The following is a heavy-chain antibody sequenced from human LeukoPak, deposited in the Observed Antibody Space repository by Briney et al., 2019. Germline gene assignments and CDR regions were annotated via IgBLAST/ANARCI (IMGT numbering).Heavy chain of an antibody. D-gene: IGHD7-27*01. Sequence: GGSLRLSCAASGFTFSDYYMSWIRQAPGKGLEWVSYISSSSSDTNYADSVKGRFTISRDNAQNSLYLQMDSLRDEDTAVYYCAREDDDWGPNTLDVWGQGTVVTVSS. V-gene: IGHV3-11*06. CDR2: ISSSSSDT. CDR3: AREDDDWGPNTLDV. CDR1: GFTFSDYY. J-gene: IGHJ3*01.